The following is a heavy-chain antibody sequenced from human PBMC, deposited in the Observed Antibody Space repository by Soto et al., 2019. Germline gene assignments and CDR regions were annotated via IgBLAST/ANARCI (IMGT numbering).Heavy chain of an antibody. J-gene: IGHJ4*02. Sequence: SETLSLTCAVSGFSIGSAYYWGWIRQPPGKGLEWIASVSRSGVTHYNPSLGSRLTISLDTSKNQFSLRLTSVTAADTAVYYCARDLGSGGDSDYWGQGTLVTVSS. CDR1: GFSIGSAYY. CDR3: ARDLGSGGDSDY. V-gene: IGHV4-38-2*02. D-gene: IGHD3-10*01. CDR2: VSRSGVT.